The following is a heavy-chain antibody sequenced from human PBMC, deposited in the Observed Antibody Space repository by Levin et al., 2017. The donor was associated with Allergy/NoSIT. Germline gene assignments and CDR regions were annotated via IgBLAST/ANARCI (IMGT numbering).Heavy chain of an antibody. V-gene: IGHV3-13*01. D-gene: IGHD2-2*01. CDR3: ARGALGYCSSTSYLTFDS. J-gene: IGHJ4*02. Sequence: GGSLRLSCAASGFTFSSYDMHWVRQATGKGLEWVSGIGTTGDTSYPDSVKGRFTSSRENAKSSLYLQLNSLRAGDTAVYYCARGALGYCSSTSYLTFDSWGQGTLVTVSS. CDR1: GFTFSSYD. CDR2: IGTTGDT.